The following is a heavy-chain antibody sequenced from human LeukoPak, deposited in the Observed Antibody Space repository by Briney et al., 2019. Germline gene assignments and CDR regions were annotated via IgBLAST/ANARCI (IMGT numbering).Heavy chain of an antibody. J-gene: IGHJ4*02. CDR3: ARAPLGPGFYYESTGYYYFDC. D-gene: IGHD3-22*01. Sequence: AASVKVSCKASGGTFSSYAISWVRQAPGQGLEWMGGIIPIFGTANYAQKFQGRVTITTDESTSTAYMDLSSLRSNDTAVYFCARAPLGPGFYYESTGYYYFDCWGQGSLVTVSS. CDR1: GGTFSSYA. V-gene: IGHV1-69*05. CDR2: IIPIFGTA.